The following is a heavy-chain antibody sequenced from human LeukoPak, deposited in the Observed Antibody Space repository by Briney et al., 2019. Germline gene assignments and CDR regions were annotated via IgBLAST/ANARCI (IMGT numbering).Heavy chain of an antibody. J-gene: IGHJ4*02. CDR2: IYHSGST. V-gene: IGHV4-38-2*01. CDR1: GYSISSGYY. Sequence: SETLSLTCAVSGYSISSGYYWGWIRQPPGKGLEWIGSIYHSGSTYYNPSLKSRVTISVDTSKNQFSLKLSSVTAADTAVYYCARVPITGTTWYFDYWGQGTLVTVSS. D-gene: IGHD1-20*01. CDR3: ARVPITGTTWYFDY.